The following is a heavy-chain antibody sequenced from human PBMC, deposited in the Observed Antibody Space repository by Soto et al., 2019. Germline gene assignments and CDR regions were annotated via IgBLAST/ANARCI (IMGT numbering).Heavy chain of an antibody. V-gene: IGHV4-34*01. D-gene: IGHD2-2*01. CDR1: GGSFSGYY. J-gene: IGHJ5*02. CDR3: ARASRKIVVVPAARSPSFNP. CDR2: INHSGST. Sequence: SETLSLTCAVYGGSFSGYYWSWIRQPPEKGLEWIGEINHSGSTNYNPSLKSRVTISVDTSKNQFSLKLSSVTAADTAVYYCARASRKIVVVPAARSPSFNPWGQGTLVTVSS.